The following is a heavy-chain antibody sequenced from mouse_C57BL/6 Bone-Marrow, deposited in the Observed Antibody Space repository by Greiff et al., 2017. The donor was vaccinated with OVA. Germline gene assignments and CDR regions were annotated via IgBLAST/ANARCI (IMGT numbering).Heavy chain of an antibody. V-gene: IGHV1-55*01. CDR3: ARRNRYFDY. CDR2: IYPGSGST. Sequence: QVHVKQPGAELVKPGASVKMSCKASGYTFTSYWITWVKQRPGQGLEWIGDIYPGSGSTNYNEKFKSKATLTVDTSSSTAYMQLSSLTSEDSAVYYCARRNRYFDYWGQGTTLTVSS. CDR1: GYTFTSYW. J-gene: IGHJ2*01.